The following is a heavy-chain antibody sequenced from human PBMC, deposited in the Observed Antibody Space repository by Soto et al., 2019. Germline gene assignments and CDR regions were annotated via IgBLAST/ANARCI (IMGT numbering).Heavy chain of an antibody. CDR1: GFTFSSYE. CDR3: ARMRIHPQWDYYYGMDV. Sequence: EVQLVESGGGLVQPGGSLRLSCAASGFTFSSYEMNWVRQAPGKGLEWVSYISSSGSTIYYADSVKGRFTISRDNANNSLYLQMNSLRAEDTAVYYCARMRIHPQWDYYYGMDVWGQGTSVTVSS. V-gene: IGHV3-48*03. D-gene: IGHD1-26*01. J-gene: IGHJ6*02. CDR2: ISSSGSTI.